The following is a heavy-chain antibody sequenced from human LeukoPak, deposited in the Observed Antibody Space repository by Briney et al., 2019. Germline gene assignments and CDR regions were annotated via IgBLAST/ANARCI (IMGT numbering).Heavy chain of an antibody. CDR2: ISGNDEGT. CDR1: GFTFSAYG. J-gene: IGHJ4*02. V-gene: IGHV3-23*01. Sequence: GGSLRLSCVASGFTFSAYGMTWVRQAPGKGLEWVSSISGNDEGTYYADSVKGRFTISRDNSKNTLYLQMNSLRAEDTAVYYCAKRGPMYSASPGNYFDYWGRGTLVTVSS. CDR3: AKRGPMYSASPGNYFDY. D-gene: IGHD6-13*01.